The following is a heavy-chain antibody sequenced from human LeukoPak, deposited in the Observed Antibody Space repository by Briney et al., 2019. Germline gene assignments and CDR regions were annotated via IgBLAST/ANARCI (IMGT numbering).Heavy chain of an antibody. CDR3: ARDGLYSYGYSYFDY. J-gene: IGHJ4*02. Sequence: ASETLSLTCTVSGGSISTYHWSWIRQPAGKGLEWIGRFHVTGSTNYNPSLKSRVTMSIDTSKNRFSLKLSSVTAADTAVYYCARDGLYSYGYSYFDYWGQGILVTVFS. CDR1: GGSISTYH. CDR2: FHVTGST. D-gene: IGHD5-18*01. V-gene: IGHV4-4*07.